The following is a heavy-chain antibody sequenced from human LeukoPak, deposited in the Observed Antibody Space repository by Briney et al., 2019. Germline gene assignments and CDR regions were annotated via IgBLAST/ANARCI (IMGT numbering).Heavy chain of an antibody. Sequence: GGSLRLSCAASAFTFSRYAMSWVRQAPGKGLEWVSAISGSGGSTYYADSVKGRFTISRDNSKNTLYLQMNSLRAEDTAVYYCAKVYQLLIFDYWGQGTLVTVSS. J-gene: IGHJ4*02. V-gene: IGHV3-23*01. CDR2: ISGSGGST. CDR1: AFTFSRYA. D-gene: IGHD2-2*01. CDR3: AKVYQLLIFDY.